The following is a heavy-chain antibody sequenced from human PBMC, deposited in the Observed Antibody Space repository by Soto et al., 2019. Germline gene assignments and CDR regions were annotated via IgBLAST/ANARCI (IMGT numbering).Heavy chain of an antibody. Sequence: EVQLVDSGGGLVKPGGSLRLSCAASGFTFTNYNMNWVRQAPGKGLEWVSSIGGSGASTYYADSVRGRLTISRDNAKNSLYLQTNSLRAEDTALYYCASAGSLAFWGQGTLVTVSS. CDR2: IGGSGAST. CDR3: ASAGSLAF. J-gene: IGHJ4*02. D-gene: IGHD2-15*01. CDR1: GFTFTNYN. V-gene: IGHV3-21*01.